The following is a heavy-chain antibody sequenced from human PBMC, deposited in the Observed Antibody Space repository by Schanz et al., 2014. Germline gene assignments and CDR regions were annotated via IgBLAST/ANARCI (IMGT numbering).Heavy chain of an antibody. D-gene: IGHD2-8*01. CDR1: GFTFEDYA. Sequence: EMQLVESGGGLVQPGRSLRLSCAASGFTFEDYAMHWVRQVPGKGLEWVSGISWNSYSLLYADSVQGRFTISRDNAKNSLYLQMNSLRHDDTAFYYCARAPGANASPYYFDYWGQGSLVTVSS. J-gene: IGHJ4*02. CDR2: ISWNSYSL. CDR3: ARAPGANASPYYFDY. V-gene: IGHV3-9*01.